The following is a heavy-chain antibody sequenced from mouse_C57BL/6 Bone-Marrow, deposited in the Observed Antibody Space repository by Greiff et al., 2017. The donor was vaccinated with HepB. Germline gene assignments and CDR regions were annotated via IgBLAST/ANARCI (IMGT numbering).Heavy chain of an antibody. V-gene: IGHV1-7*01. CDR3: AVYSNYWYFDV. J-gene: IGHJ1*03. CDR1: GYTFTSYW. Sequence: QVQLKESGAELAKPGASVKLSCKASGYTFTSYWMHWVKQRPGQGLEWIGYINPSSGYTKYNQKFKDKATLTADKSSSTAYMQLSSLTYEDFAVYYCAVYSNYWYFDVWGTGTTVTVSS. CDR2: INPSSGYT. D-gene: IGHD2-5*01.